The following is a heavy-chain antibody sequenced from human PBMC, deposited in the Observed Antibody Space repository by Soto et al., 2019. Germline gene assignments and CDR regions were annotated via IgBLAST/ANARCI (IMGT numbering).Heavy chain of an antibody. CDR1: GGTFGSYA. D-gene: IGHD2-2*01. CDR3: ARSQGSSTSLEIYYYYYYGMDV. CDR2: IIPIPGTA. V-gene: IGHV1-69*01. J-gene: IGHJ6*02. Sequence: QVQLVQSGAEVKKPGSSVKVSCKASGGTFGSYAISWVRQAPGQGLEWMGGIIPIPGTANYAQKFQGRVTMAADESTSTAYTELSSLRSEDTAVYYCARSQGSSTSLEIYYYYYYGMDVWGQGTTVTVSS.